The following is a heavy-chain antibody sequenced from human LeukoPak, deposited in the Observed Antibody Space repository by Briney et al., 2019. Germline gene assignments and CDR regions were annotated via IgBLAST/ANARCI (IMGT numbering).Heavy chain of an antibody. D-gene: IGHD6-19*01. V-gene: IGHV1-18*01. J-gene: IGHJ4*02. CDR3: ASFTVIGIAVAGTLDY. CDR2: ISAYIGNT. Sequence: ASVKVSCKASGYPFTSYGISWVRQAPGQRLEWIGWISAYIGNTNYAQKLQCRVTMTPDTSTSTAYMELRSLRSDDTAVYYCASFTVIGIAVAGTLDYWGQGTLVTVSS. CDR1: GYPFTSYG.